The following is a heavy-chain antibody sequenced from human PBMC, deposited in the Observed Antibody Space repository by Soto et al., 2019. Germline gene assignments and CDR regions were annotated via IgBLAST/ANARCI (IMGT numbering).Heavy chain of an antibody. CDR2: INAGNGNT. J-gene: IGHJ4*02. Sequence: ASVKVSCKASGYTFTSYAMHWVRQAPGQRLEWMGWINAGNGNTKYSQKFQGRVTITRDTSASTAYMELSSLRSEDTAVYYCARVPGTGRHFDYWGQGTLVTVSS. CDR1: GYTFTSYA. D-gene: IGHD1-1*01. CDR3: ARVPGTGRHFDY. V-gene: IGHV1-3*01.